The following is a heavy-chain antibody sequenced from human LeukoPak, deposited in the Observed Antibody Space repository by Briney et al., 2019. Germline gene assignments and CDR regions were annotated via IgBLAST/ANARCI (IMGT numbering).Heavy chain of an antibody. V-gene: IGHV4-4*07. J-gene: IGHJ5*02. Sequence: SETLSLTCAVSGGSISTYYWSWIRQPAGKGLEWIGRIYTSGNTNYNPSLKSRVTMSVDTSKNQFSLKLNSVTAADTAVYYCLVVVAATPVHWFDPWGQGTLVTVSS. CDR1: GGSISTYY. D-gene: IGHD2-15*01. CDR2: IYTSGNT. CDR3: LVVVAATPVHWFDP.